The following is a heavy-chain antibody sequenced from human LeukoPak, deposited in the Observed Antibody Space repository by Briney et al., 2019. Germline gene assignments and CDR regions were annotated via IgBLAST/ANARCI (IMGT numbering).Heavy chain of an antibody. CDR2: MYTGGTT. V-gene: IGHV3-53*01. J-gene: IGHJ4*02. CDR1: GFSVSGTH. CDR3: AKDEATSGGGLAS. D-gene: IGHD3-16*01. Sequence: GGSLRLSCAASGFSVSGTHMSWVRQAPGRGLEWVSAMYTGGTTYYADSVQGRFTIYRDNSKNTLYLQMNSLRAEDTAVYYCAKDEATSGGGLASWGQGTLVSVSS.